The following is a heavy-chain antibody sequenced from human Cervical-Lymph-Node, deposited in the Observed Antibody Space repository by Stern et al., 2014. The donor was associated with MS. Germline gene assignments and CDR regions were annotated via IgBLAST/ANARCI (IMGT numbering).Heavy chain of an antibody. CDR1: GGTFSSYA. CDR2: IIPILSTR. J-gene: IGHJ4*02. CDR3: TRDSPVAGVTD. Sequence: QVQLVQSGAEVKKPGSSVKVSCKASGGTFSSYAISWVRQAPGQGLEWMGGIIPILSTRTYAQKFQGRVTITADESTSTIYMELSSLRSEDTAVFYCTRDSPVAGVTDWGQGTQVTVSS. V-gene: IGHV1-69*01. D-gene: IGHD6-19*01.